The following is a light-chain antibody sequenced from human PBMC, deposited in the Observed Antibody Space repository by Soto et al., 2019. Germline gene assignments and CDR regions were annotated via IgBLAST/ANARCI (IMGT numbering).Light chain of an antibody. CDR3: QQYYSYSRT. Sequence: AIRMTQSPSSFSASTGDRVTITCRASQGISSYLAWYQQKPGKAPKLLIYAASTLQSGVPSRFSGSGSGTDFPLTISCLQSEDFATYFCQQYYSYSRTFGQGTKLEIK. CDR2: AAS. V-gene: IGKV1-8*01. J-gene: IGKJ2*01. CDR1: QGISSY.